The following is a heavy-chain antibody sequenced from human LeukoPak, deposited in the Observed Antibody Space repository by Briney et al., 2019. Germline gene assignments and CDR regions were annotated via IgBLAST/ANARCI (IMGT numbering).Heavy chain of an antibody. V-gene: IGHV3-30*02. J-gene: IGHJ4*02. D-gene: IGHD5-18*01. CDR2: IRYDGSNK. Sequence: GGSLRLSCAASGFTFSSYGMHWVRQAPGKGLGWVAFIRYDGSNKYYADSVKGRFTISRDNSKNTLYLQMNSLRAEDTAVYYCAKDRVRIQLPDYWGQGTLVTVSS. CDR3: AKDRVRIQLPDY. CDR1: GFTFSSYG.